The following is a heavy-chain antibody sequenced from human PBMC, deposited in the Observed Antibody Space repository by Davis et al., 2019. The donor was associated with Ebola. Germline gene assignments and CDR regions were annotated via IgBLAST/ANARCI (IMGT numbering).Heavy chain of an antibody. Sequence: SETLSLTCAVSGGSISSGGYSWSWIRQPPGKGLEWIGYIYYSGSTNYNPSLKSRVTISVDTSKNQFSLQLNSVTPEDTAVYYCARVSSWAGSWDYWGQGTLVTVSS. J-gene: IGHJ4*02. CDR1: GGSISSGGYS. V-gene: IGHV4-30-4*07. D-gene: IGHD2-15*01. CDR2: IYYSGST. CDR3: ARVSSWAGSWDY.